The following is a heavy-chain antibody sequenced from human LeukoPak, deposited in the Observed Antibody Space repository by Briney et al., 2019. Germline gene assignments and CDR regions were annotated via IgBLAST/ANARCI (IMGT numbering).Heavy chain of an antibody. Sequence: WGSLRLSCAAPGFPVSSNYISWVRQAPGKGLEWLSVMYSNGTTHYADSVKGRLTVSRHNSKNTLYLQMNSLRHEDTALYYCARMVWAAMANWGQGTRVTVSS. V-gene: IGHV3-53*04. CDR1: GFPVSSNY. D-gene: IGHD5-18*01. CDR2: MYSNGTT. CDR3: ARMVWAAMAN. J-gene: IGHJ4*02.